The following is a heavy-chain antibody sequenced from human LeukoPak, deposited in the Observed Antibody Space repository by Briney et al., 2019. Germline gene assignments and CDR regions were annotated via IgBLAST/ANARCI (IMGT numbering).Heavy chain of an antibody. CDR1: GYTFTSYG. J-gene: IGHJ4*02. D-gene: IGHD6-13*01. CDR2: ISAYNGNT. V-gene: IGHV1-18*01. Sequence: GASVKVSCKASGYTFTSYGISWVRQAPGQGLEWMGWISAYNGNTNYAQKLQGRVTMTTDTSTSTAYMELKSLRSDDTAVYYCARGGAIAAAGTGFDYWGQGTLVTVSS. CDR3: ARGGAIAAAGTGFDY.